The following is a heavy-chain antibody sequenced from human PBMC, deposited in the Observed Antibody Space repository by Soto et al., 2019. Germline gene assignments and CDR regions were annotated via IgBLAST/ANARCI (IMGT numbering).Heavy chain of an antibody. CDR2: IIPIFATA. J-gene: IGHJ2*01. CDR3: AQTLGLAVAGPGRFDL. CDR1: GGTFSSNA. D-gene: IGHD6-19*01. V-gene: IGHV1-69*12. Sequence: QVQLVQSGADVKKPGTSVKVSCKASGGTFSSNAISWVRQAPGQGLEWMGGIIPIFATANYAQKFQGRVTITADESTSIAYMELRSLRSEDTAVYYCAQTLGLAVAGPGRFDLWGRGTLVTVSS.